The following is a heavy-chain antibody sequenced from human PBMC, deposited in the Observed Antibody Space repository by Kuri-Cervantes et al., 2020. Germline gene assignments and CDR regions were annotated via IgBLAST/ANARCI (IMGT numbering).Heavy chain of an antibody. V-gene: IGHV4-61*02. CDR2: IYTSGST. CDR3: ARGPTGGYSFDY. Sequence: SCTVSGGSISSSSYYWSWIRQPAGKGLEWIGRIYTSGSTNYNPSLKSRVTMSVDTSKNQFSLKLSSVTAADTAVYYCARGPTGGYSFDYWGQGTLVTVSS. D-gene: IGHD2-2*03. CDR1: GGSISSSSYY. J-gene: IGHJ4*02.